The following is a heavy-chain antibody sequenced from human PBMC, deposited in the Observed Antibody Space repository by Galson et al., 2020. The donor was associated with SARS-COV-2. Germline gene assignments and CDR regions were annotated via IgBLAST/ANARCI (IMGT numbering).Heavy chain of an antibody. D-gene: IGHD3-3*01. CDR1: GFTVSSNY. CDR3: ARDPLNYDFWSGYYTGGSGAFDI. J-gene: IGHJ3*02. CDR2: IYSGGIT. V-gene: IGHV3-66*01. Sequence: TGGSLRLSCAASGFTVSSNYMSWVRQAPGKGLEWVSVIYSGGITYYADSMKGRFTISRDNSKNTLYLQMNSLRAEDTAVYYCARDPLNYDFWSGYYTGGSGAFDIWGQGTMVTVSS.